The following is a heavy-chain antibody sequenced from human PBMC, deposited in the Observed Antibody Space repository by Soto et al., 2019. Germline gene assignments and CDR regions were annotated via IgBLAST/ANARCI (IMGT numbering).Heavy chain of an antibody. CDR1: GYTLPSYG. CDR3: CRGTGTGWFDH. J-gene: IGHJ5*02. CDR2: LSADSGDT. Sequence: QVQLVQSGVEVKKPGASVRVSCKASGYTLPSYGFIWVRQAPGQGLEWMGWLSADSGDTNYGLKFLGRVTMTTNTSTSTADMEMRILGSDDAAMYYCCRGTGTGWFDHWCQGTLVTLCS. V-gene: IGHV1-18*01.